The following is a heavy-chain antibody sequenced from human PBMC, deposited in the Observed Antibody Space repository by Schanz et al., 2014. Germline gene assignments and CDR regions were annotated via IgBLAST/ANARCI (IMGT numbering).Heavy chain of an antibody. CDR2: INAANGNT. CDR3: ARGGYSSGWYDRDIAHFDY. V-gene: IGHV1-3*01. CDR1: GYSFISHA. J-gene: IGHJ4*02. Sequence: QVQLVQSGAEVKKPGASVKVSCKASGYSFISHAIHWVRQAPGQRLEWMGWINAANGNTRYSQKFQGRVTMTRNTSISTAYMELSSLRSEDTAVYYCARGGYSSGWYDRDIAHFDYWGQGTLVTVSS. D-gene: IGHD6-19*01.